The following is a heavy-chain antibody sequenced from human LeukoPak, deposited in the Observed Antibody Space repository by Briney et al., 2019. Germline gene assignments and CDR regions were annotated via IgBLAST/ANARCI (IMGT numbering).Heavy chain of an antibody. D-gene: IGHD2-2*02. CDR3: ARSANIVVVPAAIRGGWFDP. Sequence: SETLSLTCAVSGGSISSGGYSWSWIRQPPGKGLESIGSIYHSGSTYYNPSLKSRVTISVDTSKNQFSLKLSSVTAADTAVYYCARSANIVVVPAAIRGGWFDPWGQGTLVTVSS. V-gene: IGHV4-30-2*03. J-gene: IGHJ5*02. CDR2: IYHSGST. CDR1: GGSISSGGYS.